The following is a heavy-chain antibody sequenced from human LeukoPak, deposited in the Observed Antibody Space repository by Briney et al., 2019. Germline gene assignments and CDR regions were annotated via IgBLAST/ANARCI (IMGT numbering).Heavy chain of an antibody. CDR3: TRGRSGSAWDLFDY. CDR1: GFTVSSIY. Sequence: PGGSLRLSCAASGFTVSSIYMSWVRQAPGKGLEGVSVIYSGGSTYYADSVKGRFTISRDNSKNTLYLQMNSLRAEDTAVYYCTRGRSGSAWDLFDYWSQGTLVTVSS. D-gene: IGHD1-26*01. J-gene: IGHJ4*02. CDR2: IYSGGST. V-gene: IGHV3-53*01.